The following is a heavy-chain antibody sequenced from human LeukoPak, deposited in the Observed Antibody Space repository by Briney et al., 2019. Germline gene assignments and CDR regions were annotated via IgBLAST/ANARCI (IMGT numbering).Heavy chain of an antibody. D-gene: IGHD3-10*01. CDR3: AKVPYGSGSSKRYFDY. Sequence: GGSLRLSCAASGFTFSSYAMSWVRQAPGKGLEWVSAISGSGGSTYYADSVKGRFTISRDNSMNTLYLQMNSLRAEDTAVYYCAKVPYGSGSSKRYFDYWGQGTPVTVSS. CDR1: GFTFSSYA. V-gene: IGHV3-23*01. J-gene: IGHJ4*02. CDR2: ISGSGGST.